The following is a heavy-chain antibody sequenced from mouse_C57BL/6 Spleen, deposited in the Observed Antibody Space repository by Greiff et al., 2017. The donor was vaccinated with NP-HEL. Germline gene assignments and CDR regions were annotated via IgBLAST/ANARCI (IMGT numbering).Heavy chain of an antibody. Sequence: QVQLQQSGAELVRPGTSVKMSCKASGYTFTNYWIGWAKQRPGHGLEWIGDIYPGGGYTNYNEKFKGKATLTADKSSSTAYMQFSSLTSEDSAIYYCARVRDPYGYDGPWFAYWGQGTLVTVSA. V-gene: IGHV1-63*01. CDR1: GYTFTNYW. CDR3: ARVRDPYGYDGPWFAY. J-gene: IGHJ3*01. CDR2: IYPGGGYT. D-gene: IGHD2-2*01.